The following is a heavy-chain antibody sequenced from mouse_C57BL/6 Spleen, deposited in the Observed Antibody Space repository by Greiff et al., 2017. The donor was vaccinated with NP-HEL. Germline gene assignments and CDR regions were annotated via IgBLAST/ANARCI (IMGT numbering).Heavy chain of an antibody. D-gene: IGHD4-1*01. CDR3: ARQSNWGYAMDY. CDR1: GYTFTDYY. J-gene: IGHJ4*01. Sequence: QVQLQQSGAELVRPGASVKLSCKASGYTFTDYYINWVKQRPGQGLEWIARIYPGSGNTYYNEKFKGKATLTAEKSSSTAYMQLSSLTSEDSAVYFCARQSNWGYAMDYWGQGTSVTVSS. V-gene: IGHV1-76*01. CDR2: IYPGSGNT.